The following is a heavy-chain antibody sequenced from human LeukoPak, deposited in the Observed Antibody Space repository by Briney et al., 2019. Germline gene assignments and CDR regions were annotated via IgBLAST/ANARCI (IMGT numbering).Heavy chain of an antibody. CDR3: ARGYDSSAYFDY. V-gene: IGHV3-21*01. CDR1: GFYFKIYS. Sequence: GGSLRLSCAASGFYFKIYSMNWVRQAPGKGLEWVSSISTSSSSIFYADSVKGRVTISRDDAKNSLNLQMNSLRAEDTAVYYCARGYDSSAYFDYWGHGALVTVSS. D-gene: IGHD3-22*01. CDR2: ISTSSSSI. J-gene: IGHJ4*01.